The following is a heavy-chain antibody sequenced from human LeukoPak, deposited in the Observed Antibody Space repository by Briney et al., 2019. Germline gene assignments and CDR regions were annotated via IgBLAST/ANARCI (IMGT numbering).Heavy chain of an antibody. V-gene: IGHV3-48*03. Sequence: GGSLRLSCAASGFTFSSYEMNWARQAPGKGLEWVSYISSSGSTIYYADSVKGRFTISRDNAKNSLYLQMNSLRVEDTAVYYCARGVGLGGWFDPWGQGTLVTVSS. CDR3: ARGVGLGGWFDP. D-gene: IGHD3-16*01. CDR1: GFTFSSYE. J-gene: IGHJ5*02. CDR2: ISSSGSTI.